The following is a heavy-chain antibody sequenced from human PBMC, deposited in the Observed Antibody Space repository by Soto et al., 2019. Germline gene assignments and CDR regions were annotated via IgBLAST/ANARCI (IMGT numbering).Heavy chain of an antibody. CDR2: ISYDGSNK. Sequence: LRLSCAASGFTFSSYAMHWVRQAPGKGLEWVAVISYDGSNKYYADSVKGRFTISRDNSKNTLYLQMNSLRAEDTAVYYCAREGPLYFWSGYVLAFDIWGPGTMVTLSS. V-gene: IGHV3-30-3*01. CDR1: GFTFSSYA. D-gene: IGHD3-3*01. CDR3: AREGPLYFWSGYVLAFDI. J-gene: IGHJ3*02.